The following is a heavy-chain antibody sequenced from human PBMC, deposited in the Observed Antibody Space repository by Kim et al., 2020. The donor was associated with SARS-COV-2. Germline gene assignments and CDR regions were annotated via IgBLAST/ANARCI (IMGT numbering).Heavy chain of an antibody. Sequence: GGSLRLSCAASGFTFSSYAMSWVRQAPGKGLEWVSAISGSGGSTYYADSVKGRFTISRDNSKNTLYLQMNSLRAEDTAVYYCAKGTLFNLGWFGELLSDAFDIWGQGTMVTVSS. CDR1: GFTFSSYA. V-gene: IGHV3-23*01. CDR3: AKGTLFNLGWFGELLSDAFDI. J-gene: IGHJ3*02. D-gene: IGHD3-10*01. CDR2: ISGSGGST.